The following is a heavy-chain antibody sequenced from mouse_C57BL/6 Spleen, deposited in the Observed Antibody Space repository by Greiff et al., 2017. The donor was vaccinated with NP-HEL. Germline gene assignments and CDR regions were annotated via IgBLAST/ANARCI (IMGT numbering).Heavy chain of an antibody. D-gene: IGHD2-3*01. J-gene: IGHJ2*01. CDR3: ARRWDYTRDFDY. CDR2: INPYNGGT. Sequence: VQLQQSGPVLVKPGASVKMSCKASGYTFTDYYMNWVKQSHGKSLEWIGVINPYNGGTSYNQKFKGKATLTVDKSSSTAYMELNSLTSEDSAVYYCARRWDYTRDFDYWGQGTTLTVSS. CDR1: GYTFTDYY. V-gene: IGHV1-19*01.